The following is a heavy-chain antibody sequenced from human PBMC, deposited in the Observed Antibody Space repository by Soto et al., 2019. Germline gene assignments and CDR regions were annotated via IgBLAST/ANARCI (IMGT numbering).Heavy chain of an antibody. D-gene: IGHD3-10*01. V-gene: IGHV6-1*01. J-gene: IGHJ6*02. CDR1: GDSVSSNSVA. Sequence: PSQTLSLTCAISGDSVSSNSVAWNWIRQSPSRGLEWLGRTYYRSKWYNDYAVSVKSRVTIKPDTSKNQFSLQLNSVTPEDTAVYYCARQKGTDGMDVWGQGTTVTVSS. CDR3: ARQKGTDGMDV. CDR2: TYYRSKWYN.